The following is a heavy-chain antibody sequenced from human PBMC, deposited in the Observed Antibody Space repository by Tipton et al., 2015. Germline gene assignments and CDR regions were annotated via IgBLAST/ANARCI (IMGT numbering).Heavy chain of an antibody. J-gene: IGHJ4*02. CDR2: ISHSGST. D-gene: IGHD2-15*01. Sequence: LRLSCAVSAYSISTDYYWVWIRQPPGKGLEWIGTISHSGSTYYTPSLKSRVTISADTSKNQFSLKLSSVTAADTAVYYCADPLYCSGGGCYPSGYWGQGTLVTVSS. CDR1: AYSISTDYY. CDR3: ADPLYCSGGGCYPSGY. V-gene: IGHV4-38-2*01.